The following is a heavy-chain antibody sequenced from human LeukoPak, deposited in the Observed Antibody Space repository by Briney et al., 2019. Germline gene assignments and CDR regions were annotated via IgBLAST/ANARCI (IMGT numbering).Heavy chain of an antibody. CDR3: AKSSYYDTSGSYREYYFDY. J-gene: IGHJ4*02. CDR1: RFAFSNYG. D-gene: IGHD3-22*01. Sequence: GGSLRLSCAVSRFAFSNYGMSWVRQAPGKGLEWVSAISGSGGSTYYPDSVKGRFTISRDNSKNTLYLQMNSLRAEDTALYYCAKSSYYDTSGSYREYYFDYWGQGALVTVSP. V-gene: IGHV3-23*01. CDR2: ISGSGGST.